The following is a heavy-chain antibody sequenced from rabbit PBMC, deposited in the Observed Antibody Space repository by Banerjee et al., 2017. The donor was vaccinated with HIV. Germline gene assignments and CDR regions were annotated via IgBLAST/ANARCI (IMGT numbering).Heavy chain of an antibody. CDR1: GFSFSSGYW. CDR3: ARSVYIYGDGGGYLYARGFNL. V-gene: IGHV1S40*01. J-gene: IGHJ4*01. Sequence: QSLEESGGDLVKPGASLTLTCTASGFSFSSGYWICWVRQAPGKGLEWIGCINTGSGSTWYASWVNGRFTISSHNAQNTLYLQLNSLTAADTATYFCARSVYIYGDGGGYLYARGFNLWGQGTLVTVS. CDR2: INTGSGST. D-gene: IGHD6-1*01.